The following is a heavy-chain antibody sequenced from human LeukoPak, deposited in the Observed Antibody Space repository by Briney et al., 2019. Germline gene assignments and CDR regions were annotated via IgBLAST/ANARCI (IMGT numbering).Heavy chain of an antibody. Sequence: PGGSLRLSCAASAFTFSNYWMSWVRQAPGKGLEWVANINHDGSEIYYVDSVKGRFTISRDNAKNSLYLQINSVRADDTAVYYCARDQGSMIVVRTTIWYFDLWGRGTLVTVSS. D-gene: IGHD3-22*01. CDR3: ARDQGSMIVVRTTIWYFDL. CDR1: AFTFSNYW. J-gene: IGHJ2*01. V-gene: IGHV3-7*01. CDR2: INHDGSEI.